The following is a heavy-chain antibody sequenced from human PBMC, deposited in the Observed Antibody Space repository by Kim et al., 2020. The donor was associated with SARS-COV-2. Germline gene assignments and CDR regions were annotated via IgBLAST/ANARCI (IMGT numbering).Heavy chain of an antibody. V-gene: IGHV3-73*01. J-gene: IGHJ4*02. CDR3: SAGVGDY. Sequence: GNNYATSYAASLGGRFTISRDDSRNTAYLQMNSLKAEDTAVYYCSAGVGDYWGQGTLVTVSS. CDR2: GNNYAT. D-gene: IGHD6-19*01.